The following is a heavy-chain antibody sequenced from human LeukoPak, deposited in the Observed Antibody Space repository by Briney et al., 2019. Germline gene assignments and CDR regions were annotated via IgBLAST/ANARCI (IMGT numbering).Heavy chain of an antibody. Sequence: GGSLRLSCAASGFTFNRYWMSWVRQAPGKELQWVANIKQDGSAKYYVDSVKGRFTISRDNAKNSLYLQMNSLRAEDTALYYCARAGYVSSRELHYWGQGTLVTVSS. D-gene: IGHD6-13*01. J-gene: IGHJ4*02. CDR3: ARAGYVSSRELHY. CDR2: IKQDGSAK. CDR1: GFTFNRYW. V-gene: IGHV3-7*03.